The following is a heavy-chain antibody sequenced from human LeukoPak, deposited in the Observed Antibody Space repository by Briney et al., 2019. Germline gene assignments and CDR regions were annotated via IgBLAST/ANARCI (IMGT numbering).Heavy chain of an antibody. V-gene: IGHV3-48*01. CDR3: ARGDCSGGSCYLSLTTIDY. CDR1: GFTFSSYA. J-gene: IGHJ4*02. D-gene: IGHD2-15*01. Sequence: GGSLRLSCAASGFTFSSYAMSWVRQAPGKGLEWVSYISSSSNTIYYADSVKGRFTISRDNAKNSLHLQMNSLRAEDTAVYYCARGDCSGGSCYLSLTTIDYWGQGTLVTVSS. CDR2: ISSSSNTI.